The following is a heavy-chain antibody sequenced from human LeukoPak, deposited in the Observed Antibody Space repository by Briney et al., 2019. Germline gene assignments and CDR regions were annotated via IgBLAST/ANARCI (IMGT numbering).Heavy chain of an antibody. CDR1: GFTFSSYS. Sequence: GGSLRLSCAASGFTFSSYSMHWVRQAPAKGLQWVAVISYNGSNKYYADSVKGRFTISRDNSKNTLYLQMNSLRAEDTAVYYCERDLRGLTGYYLDAFDIWGQGTMVTVSS. D-gene: IGHD3-9*01. CDR2: ISYNGSNK. J-gene: IGHJ3*02. V-gene: IGHV3-30*04. CDR3: ERDLRGLTGYYLDAFDI.